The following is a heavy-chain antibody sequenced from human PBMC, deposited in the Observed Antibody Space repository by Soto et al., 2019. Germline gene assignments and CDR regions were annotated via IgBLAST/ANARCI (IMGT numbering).Heavy chain of an antibody. CDR2: INAGNGNT. J-gene: IGHJ6*02. CDR3: ARDPPRDGVFVGYYGMDV. V-gene: IGHV1-3*01. CDR1: GYTFTSYA. D-gene: IGHD3-3*01. Sequence: ASVKVSCKASGYTFTSYAMHWVRQAPGQRLEWMGWINAGNGNTKYSQKFQGRVTITRDTSASTAYMELSSLRSEDTAVYYCARDPPRDGVFVGYYGMDVWGQGTTVTVSS.